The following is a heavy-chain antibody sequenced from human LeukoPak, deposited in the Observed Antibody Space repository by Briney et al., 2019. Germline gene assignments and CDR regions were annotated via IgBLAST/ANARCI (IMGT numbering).Heavy chain of an antibody. CDR3: AREVLYYSNSGSSPYFDC. Sequence: GGSLRLSCVTSGFTFSSYWMSWVRQTPGKGLEWVANIDQDGSGKNYVDSVKGRLTISRDNAKNSLYLQMNSLRAEDTAVYYCAREVLYYSNSGSSPYFDCWGQGTLVTVPS. J-gene: IGHJ4*02. CDR2: IDQDGSGK. CDR1: GFTFSSYW. V-gene: IGHV3-7*01. D-gene: IGHD3-10*01.